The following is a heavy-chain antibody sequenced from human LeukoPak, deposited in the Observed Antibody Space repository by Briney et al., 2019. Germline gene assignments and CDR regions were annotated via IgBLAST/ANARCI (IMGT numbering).Heavy chain of an antibody. V-gene: IGHV4-31*03. CDR3: ASITLFGQRPFDY. D-gene: IGHD3-3*01. CDR2: IYYSGST. J-gene: IGHJ4*02. CDR1: GGSISSGGYY. Sequence: SQTLSLTCTVSGGSISSGGYYWSWIRQHPGKGLEWIGYIYYSGSTYYNPSLKSRVTISVDTSKNQFSLKLSSVTAADTAVYYCASITLFGQRPFDYWGQGTLVPVSS.